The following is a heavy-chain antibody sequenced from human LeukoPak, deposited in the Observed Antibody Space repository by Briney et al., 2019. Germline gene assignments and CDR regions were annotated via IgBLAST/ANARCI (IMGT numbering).Heavy chain of an antibody. CDR2: ISGSGGRISGSGGST. CDR1: GFTFSSYA. D-gene: IGHD6-13*01. CDR3: ASESNLPYSSSFWVEMGPQDY. V-gene: IGHV3-23*01. Sequence: GGSLRLSCAASGFTFSSYAMSWVRQAPGKGLEWVSGISGSGGRISGSGGSTYYADSVKGRFTISRDNSKNTLYLQMNSLRAEDTAVYYCASESNLPYSSSFWVEMGPQDYWGQGTLVTVSS. J-gene: IGHJ4*02.